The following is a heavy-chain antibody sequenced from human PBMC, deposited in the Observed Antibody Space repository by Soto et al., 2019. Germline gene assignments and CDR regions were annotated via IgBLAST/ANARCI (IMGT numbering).Heavy chain of an antibody. CDR2: IYWDDDK. Sequence: QITLKESGPTLVQPTQPLTLTCTFSGFSLSTGGVGVGWIRQPPGKALEWLALIYWDDDKRYSPSLKSRLTITKDTSKNPLVLTLTTMDPVDTASCYCAHATWLGDPFDYWGQGTLVTVSS. CDR3: AHATWLGDPFDY. CDR1: GFSLSTGGVG. J-gene: IGHJ4*02. D-gene: IGHD5-12*01. V-gene: IGHV2-5*02.